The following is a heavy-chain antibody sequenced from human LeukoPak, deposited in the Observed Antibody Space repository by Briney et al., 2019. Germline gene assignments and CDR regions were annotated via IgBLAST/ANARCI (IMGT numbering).Heavy chain of an antibody. V-gene: IGHV3-53*01. CDR3: ARTIVGATNDAFDI. D-gene: IGHD1-26*01. CDR2: LDSTDRT. Sequence: GGSLRLSCAASGFSISATYMSWVHQAPGKGPEWVAILDSTDRTYYGDSVKGRFTISRDNSKNTLYLQMNSLRAEDTAVYYCARTIVGATNDAFDIWGQGTMVTVSS. CDR1: GFSISATY. J-gene: IGHJ3*02.